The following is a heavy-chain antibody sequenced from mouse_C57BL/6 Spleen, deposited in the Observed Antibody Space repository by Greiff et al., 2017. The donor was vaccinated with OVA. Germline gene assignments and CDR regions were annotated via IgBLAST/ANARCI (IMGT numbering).Heavy chain of an antibody. CDR3: ARSGYVSSHYFDY. Sequence: EVQLQESGPELVKPGASVKMSCKASGYTFTDYNMHWVKQSHGKSLEWIGYINPNNGGTSYNQKFKGKAPLTVNQSASTAYMERRSLTSEDSAVYYCARSGYVSSHYFDYWGQGTTLTVSS. CDR1: GYTFTDYN. J-gene: IGHJ2*01. V-gene: IGHV1-22*01. CDR2: INPNNGGT. D-gene: IGHD1-1*01.